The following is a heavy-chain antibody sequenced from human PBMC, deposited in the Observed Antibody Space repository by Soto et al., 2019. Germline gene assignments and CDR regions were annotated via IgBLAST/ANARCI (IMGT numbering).Heavy chain of an antibody. V-gene: IGHV4-31*03. D-gene: IGHD1-26*01. CDR2: IYYSGST. Sequence: QVHLQESGPGLVKPSQTLSLTCTVSGGSITSGGYYWNWVRQHPGQGLGWIGYIYYSGSTDYNPSLESRVIIAVDTSKECFSLKLNSVTAADTAVYYCARDAYSGSSAHGAFDLWGQGTLVTVSS. J-gene: IGHJ3*01. CDR3: ARDAYSGSSAHGAFDL. CDR1: GGSITSGGYY.